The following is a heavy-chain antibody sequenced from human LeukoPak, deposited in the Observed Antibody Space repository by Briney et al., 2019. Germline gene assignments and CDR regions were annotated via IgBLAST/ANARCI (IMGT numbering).Heavy chain of an antibody. CDR3: ARDSLSSSSLAFDY. D-gene: IGHD6-6*01. Sequence: GGSLGLSCAASGFTFSSYWMSWVRQAPGKGLEWVANIKQDGSEKYYVDSVKGRFTISRDNAKNSLYLQMNSLRAEDTAAYYCARDSLSSSSLAFDYWGQGTLVTVSS. CDR1: GFTFSSYW. V-gene: IGHV3-7*01. J-gene: IGHJ4*02. CDR2: IKQDGSEK.